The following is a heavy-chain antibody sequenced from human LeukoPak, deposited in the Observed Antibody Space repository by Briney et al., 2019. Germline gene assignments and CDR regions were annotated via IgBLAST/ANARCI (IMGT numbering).Heavy chain of an antibody. Sequence: GGSLRLSCAASGFSFSSFAMHWVRQAPGKGLEWVAVTPYDGNNKYYADSVKGRFTISRDNAKNSLYLQMNSLRAEDTAVYYCASLNGPDAFDIWGQGTMVTVSS. J-gene: IGHJ3*02. D-gene: IGHD2-8*01. CDR2: TPYDGNNK. CDR1: GFSFSSFA. CDR3: ASLNGPDAFDI. V-gene: IGHV3-30-3*01.